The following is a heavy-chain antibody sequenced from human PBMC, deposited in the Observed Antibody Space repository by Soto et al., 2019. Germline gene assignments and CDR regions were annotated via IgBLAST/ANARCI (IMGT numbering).Heavy chain of an antibody. CDR3: ARASGWYYFDY. V-gene: IGHV3-30-3*01. CDR1: GFTFRGFP. Sequence: GESLKISCAASGFTFRGFPMHWVRQAPGKGLEWVALISSDTSIKNYADSVKGRFTISRDNSRTTLYLQMDSLRTEDTAVYFCARASGWYYFDYWGQGALVTVSS. J-gene: IGHJ4*02. D-gene: IGHD6-19*01. CDR2: ISSDTSIK.